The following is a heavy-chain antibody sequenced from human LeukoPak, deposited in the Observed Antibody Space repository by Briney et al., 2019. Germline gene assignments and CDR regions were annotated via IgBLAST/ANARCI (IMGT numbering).Heavy chain of an antibody. CDR1: GYSISSGYY. CDR2: IDHSGST. V-gene: IGHV4-38-2*02. CDR3: ARDLYYYGSGSYPQFDY. J-gene: IGHJ4*02. D-gene: IGHD3-10*01. Sequence: SETLSLTCTVSGYSISSGYYWGWIRQPPGKGLEWTGSIDHSGSTYYNPSLKRRITISVDTSKTQFSLKLSSVTAADTAVYYCARDLYYYGSGSYPQFDYWGQGTLVTVSS.